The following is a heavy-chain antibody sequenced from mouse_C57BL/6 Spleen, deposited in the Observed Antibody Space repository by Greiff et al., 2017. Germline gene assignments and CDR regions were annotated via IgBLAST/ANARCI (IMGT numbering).Heavy chain of an antibody. CDR2: ISYDGSN. Sequence: VQLQQSGPGLVKPSQSLSLTCSVTGYSITSGYYWNWIRQFPGNKLEWMGYISYDGSNNYNPSLKNRISITRDTSKNQFFLKLNSVTTEDTATYYCARMSEGAYWGQGTLVTVSA. CDR1: GYSITSGYY. J-gene: IGHJ3*01. CDR3: ARMSEGAY. V-gene: IGHV3-6*01.